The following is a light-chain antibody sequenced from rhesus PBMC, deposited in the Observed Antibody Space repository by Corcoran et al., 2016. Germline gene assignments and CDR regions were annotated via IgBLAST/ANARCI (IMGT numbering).Light chain of an antibody. J-gene: IGKJ1*01. V-gene: IGKV1-22*01. Sequence: DIQMTQSPSSLSASVGDTVTITCRASQSISSWLAWYQQKPGKAPKLQIYKAYSLQSGCPSRFGVIGLWTDFTLTISSLQSEDFATYYCQQYSSSPRTFGQGTKVEIK. CDR1: QSISSW. CDR2: KAY. CDR3: QQYSSSPRT.